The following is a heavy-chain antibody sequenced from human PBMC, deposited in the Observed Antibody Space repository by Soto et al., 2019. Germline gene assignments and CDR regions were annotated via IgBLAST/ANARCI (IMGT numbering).Heavy chain of an antibody. CDR2: IKQDGSEK. Sequence: PGGALRLSCAVSGFTFSSYWMSLVRQSPGKGLEWVATIKQDGSEKYYVDSVKGRFTISRDNAENSLYLQMNSLSAEDTAVYFCARDCGYAYVNWGQGNLVTVNS. CDR1: GFTFSSYW. D-gene: IGHD5-12*01. CDR3: ARDCGYAYVN. J-gene: IGHJ4*02. V-gene: IGHV3-7*01.